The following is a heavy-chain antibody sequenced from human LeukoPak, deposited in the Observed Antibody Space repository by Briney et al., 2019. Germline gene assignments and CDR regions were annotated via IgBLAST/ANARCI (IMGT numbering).Heavy chain of an antibody. J-gene: IGHJ4*02. Sequence: PGGSLRLSCVASGFTFSRSWMSWVRRAPGKGLEWVGNKKQDRSEKYYVDSVKGRLTISRDNARNSVDLQMNSLRAEHTAVYYCARDLTADYWGQGTLVTVSS. V-gene: IGHV3-7*01. CDR3: ARDLTADY. CDR2: KKQDRSEK. CDR1: GFTFSRSW. D-gene: IGHD4/OR15-4a*01.